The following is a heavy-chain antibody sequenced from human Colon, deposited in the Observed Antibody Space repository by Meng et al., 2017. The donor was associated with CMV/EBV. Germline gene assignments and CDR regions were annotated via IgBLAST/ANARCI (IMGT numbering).Heavy chain of an antibody. D-gene: IGHD2-15*01. V-gene: IGHV3-30*01. CDR3: ARDAVVGPPTRANVGYFDF. CDR2: MSFDGTYK. J-gene: IGHJ4*02. CDR1: GFTFRNYA. Sequence: GESLKISCAASGFTFRNYAMHWVRRAPGKGLEWVAGMSFDGTYKHYADSVRGRFTVSRDNFENILYLQVDPLKDEDTAVYYCARDAVVGPPTRANVGYFDFWGQGTPVTVS.